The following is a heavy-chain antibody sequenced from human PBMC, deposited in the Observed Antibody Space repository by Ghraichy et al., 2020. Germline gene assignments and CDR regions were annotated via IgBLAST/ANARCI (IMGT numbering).Heavy chain of an antibody. D-gene: IGHD1-26*01. Sequence: SETLSLTCTVSGGSISRHYWSWIRQPPGKGLEWVGYISNSGGTYFNPSLKSRLTMSMDTSTNRFSLNLSSVTAADAAVYYCATGERGGIHSWLYESWGQGTLVTVPS. CDR1: GGSISRHY. J-gene: IGHJ1*01. CDR3: ATGERGGIHSWLYES. V-gene: IGHV4-59*11. CDR2: ISNSGGT.